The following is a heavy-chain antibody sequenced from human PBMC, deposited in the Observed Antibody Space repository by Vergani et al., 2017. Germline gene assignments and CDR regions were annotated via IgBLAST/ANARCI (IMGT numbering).Heavy chain of an antibody. V-gene: IGHV4-61*02. D-gene: IGHD2-15*01. Sequence: QVQLQESGPGLVKPSQTLSLTCTVSGASINNDFYYWHWIRQPAGKGLEWIGRIYVSGITDYNSSLKSRVTMSEDTSKNQFSLNLTSVTAADTAVYFCAGGSCLGGSCNKPLFDYWGQGILVTVSS. CDR1: GASINNDFYY. CDR2: IYVSGIT. CDR3: AGGSCLGGSCNKPLFDY. J-gene: IGHJ4*02.